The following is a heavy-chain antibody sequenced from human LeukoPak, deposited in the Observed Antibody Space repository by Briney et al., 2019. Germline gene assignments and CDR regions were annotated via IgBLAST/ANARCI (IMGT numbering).Heavy chain of an antibody. J-gene: IGHJ1*01. CDR1: GFXVSSNY. Sequence: PGGSLRLSCAASGFXVSSNYISWVRQAPGKGLQWVSVIYRSGSTYYADSVKGRFTISRDNSNNTLYLQMNSLRAEDTAVYYCARSLGFCSSSNCQEYPQHWGQGTPVTVSS. D-gene: IGHD2-2*01. V-gene: IGHV3-53*01. CDR2: IYRSGST. CDR3: ARSLGFCSSSNCQEYPQH.